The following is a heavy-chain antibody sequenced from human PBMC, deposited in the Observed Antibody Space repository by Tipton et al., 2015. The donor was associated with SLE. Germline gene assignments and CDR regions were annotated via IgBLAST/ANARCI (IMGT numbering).Heavy chain of an antibody. CDR2: ISYDGGNK. D-gene: IGHD6-19*01. CDR3: ARDHFVAGPTY. J-gene: IGHJ4*02. CDR1: GFTFSSYA. Sequence: SLRLSCAASGFTFSSYAIHWVRQAPGKGLEWVALISYDGGNKYYGDSVKGRFTISRDNAKNTLYLQMNSLRPEDTAVYYCARDHFVAGPTYWGQGVLVTVSS. V-gene: IGHV3-30-3*01.